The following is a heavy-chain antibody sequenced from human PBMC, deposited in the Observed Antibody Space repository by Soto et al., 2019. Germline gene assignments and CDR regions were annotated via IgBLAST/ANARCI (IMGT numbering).Heavy chain of an antibody. CDR1: GGSISAAGDS. J-gene: IGHJ3*02. V-gene: IGHV4-30-2*01. CDR3: ARELEGGVFDI. Sequence: SETLSLTCAVSGGSISAAGDSWSWIRQPPGGGLEWIGYIYHSGTFLYNPSLKTRLTMSLDRSNNQFSLTLSSVTAADTAVYYCARELEGGVFDIWGRGTLVTVSS. CDR2: IYHSGTF. D-gene: IGHD2-8*02.